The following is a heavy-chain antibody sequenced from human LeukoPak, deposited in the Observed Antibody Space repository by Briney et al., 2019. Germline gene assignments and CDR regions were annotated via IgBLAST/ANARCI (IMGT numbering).Heavy chain of an antibody. D-gene: IGHD2-2*01. Sequence: PSETLSLTCAVYGGSFSGYYWSWIRQPPGKGLEWIGEINHSGSTNYNPSLKCRVTISVDTSKNQFSLKLSSVTAADTAVYYCARSRPLYCSSTSCYLDYWGQGTLVTVSS. CDR1: GGSFSGYY. CDR3: ARSRPLYCSSTSCYLDY. CDR2: INHSGST. V-gene: IGHV4-34*01. J-gene: IGHJ4*02.